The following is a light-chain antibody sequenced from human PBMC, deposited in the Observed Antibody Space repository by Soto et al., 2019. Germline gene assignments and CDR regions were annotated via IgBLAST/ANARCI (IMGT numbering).Light chain of an antibody. CDR3: SSYTTSSTLV. Sequence: QSALTQPPSVSGSPGQSVTISCTGTSSDIGRYNRVSWYQQPPGAAPKLIIYEVNNRPSGVPDRFSGSKSGNTASLTITGLQAEDESDYFCSSYTTSSTLVFGGGTQLTGL. J-gene: IGLJ2*01. CDR2: EVN. V-gene: IGLV2-18*02. CDR1: SSDIGRYNR.